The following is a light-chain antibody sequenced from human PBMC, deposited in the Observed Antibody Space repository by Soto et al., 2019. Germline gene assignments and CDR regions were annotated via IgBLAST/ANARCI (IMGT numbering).Light chain of an antibody. CDR3: SSYAGTNNLGV. Sequence: HSALTQPPSASGSPGQSVTISCTGTRSDIGGYNFVSWYQQHPGKAPKLIIYEVNKRPSGVPDRFSGSKSGNTASLTVSGLQADDEGDYYCSSYAGTNNLGVFGGGTKLTVL. CDR1: RSDIGGYNF. V-gene: IGLV2-8*01. J-gene: IGLJ3*02. CDR2: EVN.